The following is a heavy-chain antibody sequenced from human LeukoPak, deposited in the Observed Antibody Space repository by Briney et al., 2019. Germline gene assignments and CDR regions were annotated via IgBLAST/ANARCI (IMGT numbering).Heavy chain of an antibody. J-gene: IGHJ4*02. CDR2: ISGSGGST. V-gene: IGHV3-23*01. Sequence: PGGSLRLSCAASGFTFSSYWMSWVRQAPGKGLEWVSAISGSGGSTYYADSVKGRFTISRDNSKNTLYLQMNSLRAEDTAVYYCAKDPPGYSYGTWDYWGQGTLVTVSS. D-gene: IGHD5-18*01. CDR3: AKDPPGYSYGTWDY. CDR1: GFTFSSYW.